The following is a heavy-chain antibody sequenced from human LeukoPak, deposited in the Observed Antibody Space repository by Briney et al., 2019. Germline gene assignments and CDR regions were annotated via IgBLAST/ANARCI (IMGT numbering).Heavy chain of an antibody. D-gene: IGHD3-3*01. Sequence: GGSLRLSCAASGFTFSNFAMMWVRQAPGKGLEWVSSITGDYATYSADPAKGRFTTSRDNSKNIVYLQMDSLRDDDTAVYYCAKGAASGVVDWFDPWGQGTLVTVSS. CDR2: ITGDYAT. J-gene: IGHJ5*02. CDR3: AKGAASGVVDWFDP. CDR1: GFTFSNFA. V-gene: IGHV3-23*01.